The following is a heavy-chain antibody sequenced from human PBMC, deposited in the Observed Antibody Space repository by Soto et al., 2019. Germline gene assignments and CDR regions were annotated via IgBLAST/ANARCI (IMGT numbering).Heavy chain of an antibody. Sequence: PGESLKISCKGSGYSFTNFWIGWVRQMPGKGLEWMGIINPGDSNARYSPSFQGQVTISADRSISTAYLQWSSLKASDTAMYYCARRGIAVAGTPRNYYYYYGMDVWGQGTTVTVSS. CDR1: GYSFTNFW. V-gene: IGHV5-51*01. CDR2: INPGDSNA. CDR3: ARRGIAVAGTPRNYYYYYGMDV. D-gene: IGHD6-19*01. J-gene: IGHJ6*02.